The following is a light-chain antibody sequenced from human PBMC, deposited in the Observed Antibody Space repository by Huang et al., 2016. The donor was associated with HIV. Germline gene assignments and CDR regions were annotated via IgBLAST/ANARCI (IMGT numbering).Light chain of an antibody. J-gene: IGKJ4*01. CDR1: QSISSNY. CDR2: DAS. CDR3: QQYGNSLVS. Sequence: EIVLTQSPGTLSLSPGERATLSCRASQSISSNYLAWYQQKPGQAPRLLIHDASTRATGTPDRFSGSGSGTDFTLNISRLEPEDFAVYYCQQYGNSLVSFGGGAKVDMK. V-gene: IGKV3-20*01.